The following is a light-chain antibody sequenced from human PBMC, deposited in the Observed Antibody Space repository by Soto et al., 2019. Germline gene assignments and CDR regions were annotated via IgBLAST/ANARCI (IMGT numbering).Light chain of an antibody. CDR1: QSISSY. CDR3: QQYNSYSRT. Sequence: DIQLTKSPSFLYASLGDRVTITCRASQSISSYLNWYQQKPGKAPKLLIYDASSLESGVPSRFSGSGSGTEFTLTISSLQPDDFATYYCQQYNSYSRTFGQGAKV. V-gene: IGKV1-5*01. CDR2: DAS. J-gene: IGKJ1*01.